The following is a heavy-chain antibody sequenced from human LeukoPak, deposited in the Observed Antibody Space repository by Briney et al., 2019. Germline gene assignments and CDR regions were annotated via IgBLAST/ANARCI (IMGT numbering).Heavy chain of an antibody. CDR3: ARVNYDILTGYREIYNWFDP. Sequence: PSETLSLTCTVSGGSISSYYWSWIRQPPGKGLEWIGYIYYSGSTNYNPSLKSRVTISVDTSKNQFSLKLSSVTAADTAVYYCARVNYDILTGYREIYNWFDPWGQGTLVTVSS. J-gene: IGHJ5*02. CDR2: IYYSGST. V-gene: IGHV4-59*01. D-gene: IGHD3-9*01. CDR1: GGSISSYY.